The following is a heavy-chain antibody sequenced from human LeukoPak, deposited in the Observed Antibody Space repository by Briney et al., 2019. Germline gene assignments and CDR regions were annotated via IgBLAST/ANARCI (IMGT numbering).Heavy chain of an antibody. V-gene: IGHV3-48*03. CDR2: VASGGSPT. D-gene: IGHD1-20*01. Sequence: GGSLRLSCGASGFTFWTSEMIWLRRAPGRGVVWIAYVASGGSPTYSADSVRGRFIISKDNDKNSLFLQMTRLRAEYTALYYGVREVNFDALDIWGQGTMVTVSS. CDR3: VREVNFDALDI. CDR1: GFTFWTSE. J-gene: IGHJ3*02.